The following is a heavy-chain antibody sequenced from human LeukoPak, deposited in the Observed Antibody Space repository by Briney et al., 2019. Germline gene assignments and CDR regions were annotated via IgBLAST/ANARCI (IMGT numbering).Heavy chain of an antibody. Sequence: PGGSLRLSCAASGFTFSDYYMSWIRQAPGKGLEWVSAISGSGGSTYYADSVKGRFTISRDNSKNTLYLQMNSLRAEDTAVYYCAKDSRSLAAAGEVDYWGQGTLVTVSS. D-gene: IGHD6-13*01. CDR2: ISGSGGST. CDR1: GFTFSDYY. J-gene: IGHJ4*02. CDR3: AKDSRSLAAAGEVDY. V-gene: IGHV3-23*01.